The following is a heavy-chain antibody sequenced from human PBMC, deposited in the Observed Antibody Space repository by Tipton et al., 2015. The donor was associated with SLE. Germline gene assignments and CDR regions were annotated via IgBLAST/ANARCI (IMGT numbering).Heavy chain of an antibody. D-gene: IGHD6-13*01. Sequence: SLRLSCAASGFTFSRSDMHWVRQTTEGLEWVAAIGRGGDIYYSASVKGRFTISRENAKNSLYLQMNTLRAGDTAIYYCARGMDDSSSRSWSLDVWGKGTTVTVSS. CDR3: ARGMDDSSSRSWSLDV. CDR1: GFTFSRSD. J-gene: IGHJ6*04. V-gene: IGHV3-13*01. CDR2: IGRGGDI.